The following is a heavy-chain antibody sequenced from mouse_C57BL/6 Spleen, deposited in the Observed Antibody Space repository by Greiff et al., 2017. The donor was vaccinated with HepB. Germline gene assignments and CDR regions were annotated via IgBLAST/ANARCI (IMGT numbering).Heavy chain of an antibody. V-gene: IGHV5-17*01. Sequence: EVKLMESGGGLVKPGGSLKLSCAASGFTFSDYGMHWVRQAPEKGLEWVAYISSGSSTIYYADTVKGRFTISRDNAKNTLFLQMTSLRSEDTAMYYCATTTVVAHFDYWGQGTTLTVSS. J-gene: IGHJ2*01. CDR3: ATTTVVAHFDY. CDR2: ISSGSSTI. CDR1: GFTFSDYG. D-gene: IGHD1-1*01.